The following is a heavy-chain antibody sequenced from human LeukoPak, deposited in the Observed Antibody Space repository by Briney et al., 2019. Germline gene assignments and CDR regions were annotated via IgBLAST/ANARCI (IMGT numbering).Heavy chain of an antibody. CDR3: ARDFGAAAPTPRLAY. CDR1: GYTCTSYG. CDR2: ISAYNGHT. V-gene: IGHV1-18*01. Sequence: ASVKDSCKASGYTCTSYGFSWVRQAPGQGLEWMGWISAYNGHTNYAQKLQGRVTMTTDTSTSTAYMEMRSLRSDDTAVYYCARDFGAAAPTPRLAYWGQGTLVTVSS. J-gene: IGHJ4*02. D-gene: IGHD6-13*01.